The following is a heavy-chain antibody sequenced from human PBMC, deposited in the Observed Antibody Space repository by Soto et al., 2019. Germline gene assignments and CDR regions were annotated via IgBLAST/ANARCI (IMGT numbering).Heavy chain of an antibody. Sequence: GGSLRLSCKASGFDFSTYSMNWVRQAPGKGLEWIAYVSMDSDTIHYADSVKGRFTISRDDPENPLYLQMNSLRDEDTATYYCARLYYDYVWGQGTTVTVSS. CDR1: GFDFSTYS. J-gene: IGHJ6*02. CDR3: ARLYYDYV. V-gene: IGHV3-48*02. CDR2: VSMDSDTI. D-gene: IGHD3-3*01.